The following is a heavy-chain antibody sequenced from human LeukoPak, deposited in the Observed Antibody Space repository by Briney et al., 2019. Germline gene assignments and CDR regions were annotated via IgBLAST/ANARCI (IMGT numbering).Heavy chain of an antibody. CDR2: IYYSGST. CDR3: ARGRVGYRSLWDY. CDR1: GGSISSGGYY. V-gene: IGHV4-31*03. D-gene: IGHD5-18*01. J-gene: IGHJ4*02. Sequence: SETLSLTCTVSGGSISSGGYYWSWIRQHPGKGLEWIGYIYYSGSTYYNPSLKSRVTMSVDTSKNQFSLKLSSVTAADTAVYYCARGRVGYRSLWDYWGQGTLVTVSS.